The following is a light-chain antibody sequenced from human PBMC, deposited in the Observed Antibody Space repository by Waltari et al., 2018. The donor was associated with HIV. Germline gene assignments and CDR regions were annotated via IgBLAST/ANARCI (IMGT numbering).Light chain of an antibody. Sequence: QSVLTQPPSASETPGQSVTISCSGSRSNIGTNTVNWYQHLPGTAPKLLIYSNNQRPAGSPDRFSGSKSGTSASLAISGLQSGDEAAYYCSTWDDSLNVVVFGGGTKLTVL. CDR2: SNN. CDR1: RSNIGTNT. J-gene: IGLJ2*01. V-gene: IGLV1-44*01. CDR3: STWDDSLNVVV.